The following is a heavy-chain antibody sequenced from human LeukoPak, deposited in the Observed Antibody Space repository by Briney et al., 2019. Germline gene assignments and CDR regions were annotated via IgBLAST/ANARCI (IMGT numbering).Heavy chain of an antibody. CDR1: GRSISGYY. Sequence: SETLSLTCTVSGRSISGYYWSWIRQPPGRALEWIAYIDYRGDTNSNPYLKSRVTISVDTSKNQFSLRLNSVTAADTAFYYCARDQPGLRYFDPWGQGTLVTVSS. V-gene: IGHV4-59*12. CDR2: IDYRGDT. D-gene: IGHD3-9*01. J-gene: IGHJ5*02. CDR3: ARDQPGLRYFDP.